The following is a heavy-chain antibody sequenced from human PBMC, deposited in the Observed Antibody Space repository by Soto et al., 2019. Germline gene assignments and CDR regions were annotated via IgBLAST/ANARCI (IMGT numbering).Heavy chain of an antibody. J-gene: IGHJ4*02. CDR1: GDSIRSGNFY. D-gene: IGHD2-2*02. V-gene: IGHV4-30-4*01. CDR3: ASLRDCGTSSCYIDS. Sequence: SETLSLTCTVSGDSIRSGNFYWGWIRQPPGKGLEWIGYIYYSGSTDCNPSLKSRVTMSVDTSKKQFSLKLNSVTAADTAVYYCASLRDCGTSSCYIDSWGQGTLVTVSS. CDR2: IYYSGST.